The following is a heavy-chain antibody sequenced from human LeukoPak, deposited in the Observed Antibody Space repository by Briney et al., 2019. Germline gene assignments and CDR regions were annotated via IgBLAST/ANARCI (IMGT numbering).Heavy chain of an antibody. V-gene: IGHV4-34*01. Sequence: SETLSLTGAVYGGSFSGYYWSWIRQPPGKGLEWIGEINHSGSTNYNPSLKSRVTISVDTSKNQFSLKLSSVTAADTAVYYCARGAGYSYGPTHFDYWGQGTLVTVSS. CDR1: GGSFSGYY. J-gene: IGHJ4*02. D-gene: IGHD5-18*01. CDR3: ARGAGYSYGPTHFDY. CDR2: INHSGST.